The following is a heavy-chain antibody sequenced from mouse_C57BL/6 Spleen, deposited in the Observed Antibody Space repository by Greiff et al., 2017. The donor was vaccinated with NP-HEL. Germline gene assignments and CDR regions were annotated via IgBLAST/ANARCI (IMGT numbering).Heavy chain of an antibody. V-gene: IGHV5-4*03. D-gene: IGHD2-1*01. Sequence: EVMLVESGGGLVKPGGSLKLSCAASGFTFSSYAMSWVRQTPEKRLEWVATISDGGSYTYYPDNVKGRFTISRDNAKNNLYLQMSHLKSEDTAMYYCARAHYGNYLDYWGQGTTLTVSS. J-gene: IGHJ2*01. CDR2: ISDGGSYT. CDR1: GFTFSSYA. CDR3: ARAHYGNYLDY.